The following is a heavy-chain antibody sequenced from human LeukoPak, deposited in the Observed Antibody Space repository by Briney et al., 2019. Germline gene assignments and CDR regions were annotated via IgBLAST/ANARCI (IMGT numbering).Heavy chain of an antibody. Sequence: PSETLSLTCTVSGYSISSSSYYWGWIRQPPGKGLEWIGSIYYSGSTYYNPSLKSRVTISVDTSKNQFSLKLSSVTAADTAVYYCAREREEYSSSAMDVWGKGTTVTVSS. V-gene: IGHV4-39*07. CDR2: IYYSGST. D-gene: IGHD6-6*01. CDR3: AREREEYSSSAMDV. J-gene: IGHJ6*03. CDR1: GYSISSSSYY.